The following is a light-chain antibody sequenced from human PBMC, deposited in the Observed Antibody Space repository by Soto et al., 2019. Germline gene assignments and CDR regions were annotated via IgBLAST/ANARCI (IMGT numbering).Light chain of an antibody. CDR3: QQYSSSTSVGT. J-gene: IGKJ1*01. Sequence: EIVLTQSPGTLSLSPGERATLSCRASQSVSSSYLAWYQQKPGQAPRLLIYGASSRATGIPDRFSGSGSGTDFTLTISRLEPEDFAVYYCQQYSSSTSVGTFGQGTKVDIK. CDR1: QSVSSSY. CDR2: GAS. V-gene: IGKV3-20*01.